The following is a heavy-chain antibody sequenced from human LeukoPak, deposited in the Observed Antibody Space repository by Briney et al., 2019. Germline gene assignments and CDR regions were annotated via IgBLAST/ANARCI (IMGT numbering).Heavy chain of an antibody. V-gene: IGHV1-2*04. CDR2: INPNTGGT. D-gene: IGHD3-3*01. CDR3: ARAPAGGPLRVFDY. Sequence: ASVKVSCKASGYTFIDYYMHWVRQAPGQGLEWMRWINPNTGGTNYAQKFQGWVTLTRDTSISAAHMDLSRLTSDDTAVYYCARAPAGGPLRVFDYWGQGTLVTVSS. J-gene: IGHJ4*02. CDR1: GYTFIDYY.